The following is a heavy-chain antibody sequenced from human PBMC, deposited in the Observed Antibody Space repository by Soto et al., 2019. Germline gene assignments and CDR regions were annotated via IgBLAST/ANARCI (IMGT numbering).Heavy chain of an antibody. V-gene: IGHV3-11*06. Sequence: GGSLRLSCAASGFTFSDYYMSWIRQAPGKGLEWVSYISSSSSYTNYADSVKGRFTISRDNAKNSLYLQMNSLRAEDTAVYYCARVSCSSTSCSYYYYYMDVWGKGTTVTVSS. CDR2: ISSSSSYT. J-gene: IGHJ6*03. D-gene: IGHD2-2*01. CDR1: GFTFSDYY. CDR3: ARVSCSSTSCSYYYYYMDV.